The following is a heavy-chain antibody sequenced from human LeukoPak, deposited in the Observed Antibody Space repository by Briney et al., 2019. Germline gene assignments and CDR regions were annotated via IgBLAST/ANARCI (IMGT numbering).Heavy chain of an antibody. Sequence: GGSLRLSCAASGFTFSSYAMSWVRQAPGKGLEWVSAISGSGGSTYYADSVKGRFTISRDNSKNTLYLQMNSVRAEDTAVYYCAKAGGIAAAGTYYFDYWGQGTLVTVSS. CDR1: GFTFSSYA. CDR3: AKAGGIAAAGTYYFDY. D-gene: IGHD6-13*01. CDR2: ISGSGGST. V-gene: IGHV3-23*01. J-gene: IGHJ4*02.